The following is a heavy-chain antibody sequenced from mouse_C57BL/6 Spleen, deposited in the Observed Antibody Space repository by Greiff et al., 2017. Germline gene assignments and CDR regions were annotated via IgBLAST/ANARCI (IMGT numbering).Heavy chain of an antibody. V-gene: IGHV5-17*01. D-gene: IGHD2-1*01. Sequence: DVKLVESGGGLVKPGGSLKLSCAASGFSFSDYGMHWVRQAPEKGLEWVAYISSGRSTIYYADTVTGRFTISRDNAKNTLFMQMTRLRSEVKAMYYCARAGIYYGNCYAMDYWGQGTSVTVSS. CDR2: ISSGRSTI. CDR1: GFSFSDYG. CDR3: ARAGIYYGNCYAMDY. J-gene: IGHJ4*01.